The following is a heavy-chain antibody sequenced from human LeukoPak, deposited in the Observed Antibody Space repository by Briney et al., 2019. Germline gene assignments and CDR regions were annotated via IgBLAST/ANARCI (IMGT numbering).Heavy chain of an antibody. CDR1: GFTFSNYA. J-gene: IGHJ6*04. CDR2: ISDSGDDT. CDR3: AKIEVTTVRGFISYYYYGMDV. V-gene: IGHV3-23*01. Sequence: GGSLRLSCAASGFTFSNYAMSWVRQAPGKGLEWVSAISDSGDDTYYADSVKGRFTISRDNSKNTLYLQMNSLRAEDTAVFYCAKIEVTTVRGFISYYYYGMDVWGKGTTVTVSS. D-gene: IGHD3-10*01.